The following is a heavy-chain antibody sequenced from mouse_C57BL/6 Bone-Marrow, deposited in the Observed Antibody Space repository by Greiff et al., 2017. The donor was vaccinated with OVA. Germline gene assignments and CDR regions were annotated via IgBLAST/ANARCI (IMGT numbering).Heavy chain of an antibody. J-gene: IGHJ3*01. CDR2: INPSSGYT. D-gene: IGHD1-2*01. Sequence: VQLQQSGADLAKPGASVKLSCKASGYTFTSYWMHWVQQRPGQGLDWLGSINPSSGYTKYNQKFKGQATLTADNSSSPAYMQLSSRTYEDSAVYYCARRDYGPLLNWGQGTLVTVSA. V-gene: IGHV1-7*01. CDR1: GYTFTSYW. CDR3: ARRDYGPLLN.